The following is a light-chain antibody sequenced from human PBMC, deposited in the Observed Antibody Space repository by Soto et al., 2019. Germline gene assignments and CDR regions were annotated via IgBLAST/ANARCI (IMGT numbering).Light chain of an antibody. J-gene: IGLJ2*01. V-gene: IGLV2-14*01. CDR1: SSDVGGYKH. CDR2: EVT. CDR3: SSYKSGATLV. Sequence: QPVLSQPASVSGSPGQSITISCTGTSSDVGGYKHVAWYQQYPGKAPKLIIFEVTDRPSGVSNRFSGSKSGNTASLSISGLQAEDEADYYCSSYKSGATLVFGGGTKVTVL.